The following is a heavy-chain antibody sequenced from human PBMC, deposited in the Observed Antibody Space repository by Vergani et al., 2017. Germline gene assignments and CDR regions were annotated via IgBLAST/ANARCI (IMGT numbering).Heavy chain of an antibody. CDR3: ARSRPYCTSGSCPAI. J-gene: IGHJ4*02. CDR1: GESFSSFY. D-gene: IGHD2-15*01. Sequence: QVKLQESGPGLLKPSGTLSLMCAVFGESFSSFYWSWIRQPAGKGPEWIGHIHTGGSTDLNPSFKSRVSISVDTSKSQFSLKLNSVTVADTAGYYCARSRPYCTSGSCPAIWGQGTLVTVSS. V-gene: IGHV4-4*09. CDR2: IHTGGST.